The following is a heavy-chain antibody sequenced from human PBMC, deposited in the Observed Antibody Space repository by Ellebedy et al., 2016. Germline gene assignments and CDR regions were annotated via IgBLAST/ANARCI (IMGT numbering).Heavy chain of an antibody. CDR3: ARGNFDTYFYGMDV. CDR2: IYSGAGT. D-gene: IGHD1-7*01. CDR1: GFTVSNNY. V-gene: IGHV3-53*01. J-gene: IGHJ6*02. Sequence: GGSLRLXCAASGFTVSNNYMSWVRQAPGKGLEWVSVIYSGAGTYYADSVKGRFTISRDNSKNMLYFQMNSLRVEDTAVYYCARGNFDTYFYGMDVWGQGTTVTVSS.